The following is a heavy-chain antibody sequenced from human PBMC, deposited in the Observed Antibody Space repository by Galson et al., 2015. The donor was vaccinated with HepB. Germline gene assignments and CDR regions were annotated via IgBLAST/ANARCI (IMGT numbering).Heavy chain of an antibody. CDR2: IYYSGST. D-gene: IGHD3-9*01. CDR1: GGSISSYY. V-gene: IGHV4-59*08. Sequence: SETLSLTCTVSGGSISSYYWSWIRQPPGKGLEWIGYIYYSGSTNYNPSLKSRVTISVDTSNNHFSLKLSSVTAADTAVYYCARHEKPYYDISTASRPAFDIWGQGTMVTVSS. J-gene: IGHJ3*02. CDR3: ARHEKPYYDISTASRPAFDI.